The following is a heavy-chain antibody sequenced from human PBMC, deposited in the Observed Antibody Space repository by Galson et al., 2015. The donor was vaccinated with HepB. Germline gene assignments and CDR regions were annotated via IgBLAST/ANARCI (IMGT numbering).Heavy chain of an antibody. J-gene: IGHJ3*02. CDR3: ARDPRGTYGAFDI. D-gene: IGHD1-26*01. Sequence: SLRLSCAASGFTSSRYVISWVRQAPGKGLEWVSAISGSGGSTYYADSVKGRFTISRDNSKSTLYLQMNSLRAEDTAVYYCARDPRGTYGAFDIWGQGTMAAVSS. CDR2: ISGSGGST. V-gene: IGHV3-23*01. CDR1: GFTSSRYV.